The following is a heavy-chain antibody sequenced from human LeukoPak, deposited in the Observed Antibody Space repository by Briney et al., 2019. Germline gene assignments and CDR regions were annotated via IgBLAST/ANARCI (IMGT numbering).Heavy chain of an antibody. J-gene: IGHJ4*02. D-gene: IGHD3-22*01. Sequence: VASVKVSCKASGYTFTSYGISWVRQAPGRGLEWMGWISAYNGNTNYAQKLQGRVTMTTDTSTSTAYMELRSLRSDDTAVYYCARGYYDSSGYYSYYFDYWGQGTLVTVSS. V-gene: IGHV1-18*01. CDR3: ARGYYDSSGYYSYYFDY. CDR2: ISAYNGNT. CDR1: GYTFTSYG.